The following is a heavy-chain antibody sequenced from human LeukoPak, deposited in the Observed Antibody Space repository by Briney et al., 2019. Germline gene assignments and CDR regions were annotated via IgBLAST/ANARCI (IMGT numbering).Heavy chain of an antibody. Sequence: GGSLRLSCAASGFTFRNYWMHWVRQAPGKGLVWVSRINIDGSDTSYADSVKGRFTISRDNAKNTLYLQMNSLRAEDTAVYYCARFPTVTTFGYWGQGTLVTVS. V-gene: IGHV3-74*01. CDR3: ARFPTVTTFGY. D-gene: IGHD4-17*01. J-gene: IGHJ4*02. CDR1: GFTFRNYW. CDR2: INIDGSDT.